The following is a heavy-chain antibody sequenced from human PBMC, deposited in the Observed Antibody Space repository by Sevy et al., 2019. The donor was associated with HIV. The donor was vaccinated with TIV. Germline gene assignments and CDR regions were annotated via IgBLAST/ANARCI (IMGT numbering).Heavy chain of an antibody. D-gene: IGHD1-26*01. CDR2: INYSGST. CDR1: GGSISSYY. V-gene: IGHV4-59*01. J-gene: IGHJ4*02. Sequence: SETLSLTCTVSGGSISSYYWSWIRQPPGKGLEWIGYINYSGSTYYNPSLKSRVTISVDTSKNQFSLNLSSVTVADTAVYYCARGGLASLKLVPFDYWGQGTLVTVSS. CDR3: ARGGLASLKLVPFDY.